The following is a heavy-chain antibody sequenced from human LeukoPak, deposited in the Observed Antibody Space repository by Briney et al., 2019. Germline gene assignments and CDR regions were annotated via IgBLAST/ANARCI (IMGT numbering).Heavy chain of an antibody. CDR3: ARAFMVRGVIFYFDY. CDR1: GFTFSSYA. CDR2: IYSGGST. V-gene: IGHV3-53*01. D-gene: IGHD3-10*01. Sequence: PGGSLRLSCAASGFTFSSYAMSWVRQAPGKGLEWVSVIYSGGSTYYADSVKGRFTISRDNSKNTLYLQMNSLRAEDTAVYYCARAFMVRGVIFYFDYWGQGTLVTVSS. J-gene: IGHJ4*02.